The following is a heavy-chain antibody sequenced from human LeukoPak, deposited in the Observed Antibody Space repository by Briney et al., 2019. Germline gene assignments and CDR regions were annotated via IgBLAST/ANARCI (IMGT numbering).Heavy chain of an antibody. V-gene: IGHV3-49*04. Sequence: TGGSLRLSCTASGFTFGDYALSWVRQAPGKGLEWVGFIRSKAYVGTTEYAASVKGRFTISRDDSKSIAYLQMNSLKTEDTAVYFCTRAGYTYSPRGFDYWGQGTLVTVSS. CDR1: GFTFGDYA. CDR3: TRAGYTYSPRGFDY. J-gene: IGHJ4*02. D-gene: IGHD5-18*01. CDR2: IRSKAYVGTT.